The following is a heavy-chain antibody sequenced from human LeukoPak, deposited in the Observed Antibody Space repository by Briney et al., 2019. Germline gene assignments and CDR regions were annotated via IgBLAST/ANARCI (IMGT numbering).Heavy chain of an antibody. J-gene: IGHJ6*03. CDR3: ARGFWSGYYEHYYYMDV. Sequence: ASETLSLTCAVSGYSISSSYYWGWIRQPPGKGLEWIGNIYHSGSTYYNPSLKSRVTISVDTSKNQFSLKLSSVTAADTAVYYCARGFWSGYYEHYYYMDVWGKGTTVTVSS. D-gene: IGHD3-3*01. CDR2: IYHSGST. V-gene: IGHV4-38-2*01. CDR1: GYSISSSYY.